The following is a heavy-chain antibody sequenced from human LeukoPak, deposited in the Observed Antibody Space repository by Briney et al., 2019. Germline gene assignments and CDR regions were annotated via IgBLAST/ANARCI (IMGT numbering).Heavy chain of an antibody. Sequence: SETLSLTCAVSGFSISSGYYWGWIRQPPGKGLEWIGSVYHSGDSYYNPSLKSRVSMSVDTSKNQFSLKLSSVTAADTAVYYCARRVVRGVIGLYYFDYWGQGTLVTVSS. CDR2: VYHSGDS. V-gene: IGHV4-38-2*01. CDR1: GFSISSGYY. CDR3: ARRVVRGVIGLYYFDY. J-gene: IGHJ4*02. D-gene: IGHD3-10*01.